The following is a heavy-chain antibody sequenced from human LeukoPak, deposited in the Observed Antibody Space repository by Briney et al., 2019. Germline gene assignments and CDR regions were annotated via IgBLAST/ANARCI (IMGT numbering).Heavy chain of an antibody. J-gene: IGHJ5*02. CDR3: AKDPPYYDFWSGLTTYNWFDP. CDR2: ISGSGGST. CDR1: GFTFSSYA. V-gene: IGHV3-23*01. D-gene: IGHD3-3*01. Sequence: GGSLRLSCAASGFTFSSYAMSWVRQAPGKGLEWVSAISGSGGSTYYADSVKGRFTISRDNSKNTLYLQMNSLRAEDTAVYYCAKDPPYYDFWSGLTTYNWFDPWGQGTLVTVSS.